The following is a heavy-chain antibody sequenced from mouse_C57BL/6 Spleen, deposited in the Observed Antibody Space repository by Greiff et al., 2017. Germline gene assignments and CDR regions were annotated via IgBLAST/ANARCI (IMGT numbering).Heavy chain of an antibody. CDR2: INPSTGGT. V-gene: IGHV1-42*01. CDR3: ARWWNYFDY. CDR1: GYSFTGYY. J-gene: IGHJ2*01. D-gene: IGHD1-1*02. Sequence: VQLQQSGPELVKPGASVKISCKASGYSFTGYYMNWVKQSPEKSLEWIGEINPSTGGTTYNQKFKAKATLTVDKSSSTSYTQLKSLTSEDSAVYFCARWWNYFDYWGQGTTLTVSS.